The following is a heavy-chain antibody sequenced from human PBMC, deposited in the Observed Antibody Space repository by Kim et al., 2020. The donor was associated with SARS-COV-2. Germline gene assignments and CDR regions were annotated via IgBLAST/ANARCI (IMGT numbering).Heavy chain of an antibody. CDR1: GYTFTSYG. J-gene: IGHJ4*02. CDR2: ISAYNGNT. D-gene: IGHD1-1*01. V-gene: IGHV1-18*04. Sequence: ASVKVSCKASGYTFTSYGISWVRQAPGQGLEWMGWISAYNGNTNYAQKLQGRVTMTTDTSTSTAYMELRSLRSDDTAVYYCARDRTTGTTLWAGGRIDYWGEGTLVTVSS. CDR3: ARDRTTGTTLWAGGRIDY.